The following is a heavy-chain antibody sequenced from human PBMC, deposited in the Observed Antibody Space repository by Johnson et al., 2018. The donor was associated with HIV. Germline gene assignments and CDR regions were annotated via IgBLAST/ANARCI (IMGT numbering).Heavy chain of an antibody. CDR3: ARERYYYDSSGSYNPHAFAI. D-gene: IGHD3-22*01. Sequence: QLVESGGSMVRPGGSRRLSCAVSGFTFDDYGMSWVRQAPGKGLEWVSGITWNGGGTHYADSVKGRFTISRDNAKNSLYLQMNSLRAEDTALYYCARERYYYDSSGSYNPHAFAIWGQGTMVTVSS. V-gene: IGHV3-20*04. J-gene: IGHJ3*02. CDR1: GFTFDDYG. CDR2: ITWNGGGT.